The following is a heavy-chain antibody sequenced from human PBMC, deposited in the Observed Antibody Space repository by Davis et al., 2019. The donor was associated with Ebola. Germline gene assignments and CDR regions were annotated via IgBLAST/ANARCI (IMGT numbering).Heavy chain of an antibody. J-gene: IGHJ4*02. Sequence: SETLSLTCAVCGGSFSGYYWSWIRQPPGKGLEWIGEINHSGSTNYNPSLKSRVTISVDTSKNQFSLKLSSVTAADTAVYYCARRRSQRVAATDYWGQGTLVTVSS. D-gene: IGHD2-15*01. CDR1: GGSFSGYY. CDR3: ARRRSQRVAATDY. V-gene: IGHV4-34*01. CDR2: INHSGST.